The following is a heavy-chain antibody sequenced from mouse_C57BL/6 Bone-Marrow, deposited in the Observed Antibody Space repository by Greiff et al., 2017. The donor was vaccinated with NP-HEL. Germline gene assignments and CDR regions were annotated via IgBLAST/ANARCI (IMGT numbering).Heavy chain of an antibody. D-gene: IGHD1-1*01. J-gene: IGHJ2*01. Sequence: VQLQQSGPVLVQPGASVKMSCKASGYTFPDYYMNWVKQSHGKSLEWIGVINPYNGGTSYNQKFKGKATLTVDKSSSTAYMELNSLTSEDSAVYYCARGIYYYGSSEDYWGQGTTLTVSS. CDR2: INPYNGGT. CDR1: GYTFPDYY. V-gene: IGHV1-19*01. CDR3: ARGIYYYGSSEDY.